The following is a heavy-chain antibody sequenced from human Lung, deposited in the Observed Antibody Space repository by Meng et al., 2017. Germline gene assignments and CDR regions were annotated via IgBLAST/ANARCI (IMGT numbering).Heavy chain of an antibody. D-gene: IGHD4-11*01. CDR2: INHSGST. CDR1: GGSFSDYD. J-gene: IGHJ4*02. Sequence: QVQLQQGGAGLLKPSETLSLTCVVSGGSFSDYDWSWIRQPPGKGLEWIGEINHSGSTNYNPSLESRATISVDTSQNNLSLKLSSVTAADSAVYYCARGPTTMAHDFDYWGQGTLVTVSS. V-gene: IGHV4-34*01. CDR3: ARGPTTMAHDFDY.